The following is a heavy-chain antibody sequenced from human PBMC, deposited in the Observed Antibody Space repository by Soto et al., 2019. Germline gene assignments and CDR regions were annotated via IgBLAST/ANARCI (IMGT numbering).Heavy chain of an antibody. CDR3: ARGAGGYDIEMGGMHDY. D-gene: IGHD5-12*01. J-gene: IGHJ4*02. V-gene: IGHV3-33*01. Sequence: GGSLRLSCAASGFTFSSYGMHWVRQAPGKGLEWVAVIWYDGSNKYYADSVKGRFTISRDNSKNTLYLQMNSLRAEDTAVYYCARGAGGYDIEMGGMHDYWGQGTLVTVSS. CDR1: GFTFSSYG. CDR2: IWYDGSNK.